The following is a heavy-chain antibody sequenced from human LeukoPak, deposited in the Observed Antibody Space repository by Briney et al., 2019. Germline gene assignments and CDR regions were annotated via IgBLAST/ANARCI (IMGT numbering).Heavy chain of an antibody. J-gene: IGHJ5*02. D-gene: IGHD4-17*01. CDR1: GGSISSGDYY. CDR2: IYHSGST. CDR3: ARVTETTRWFDP. Sequence: RPSETLSLTCTVSGGSISSGDYYWSWIRQPPGKGLEWIGYIYHSGSTYNNPSLKSRVTMSVDTSKNQFSLKLSSVTAADTAVYYCARVTETTRWFDPWGQGTLVTVSS. V-gene: IGHV4-30-4*01.